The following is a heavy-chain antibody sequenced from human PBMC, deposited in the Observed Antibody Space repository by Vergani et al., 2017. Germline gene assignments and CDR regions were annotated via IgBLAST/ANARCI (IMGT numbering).Heavy chain of an antibody. D-gene: IGHD2-15*01. V-gene: IGHV3-15*01. CDR2: IKSKTDGVTT. CDR3: TTWGRIVVVVAATDY. J-gene: IGHJ4*02. Sequence: EVQLVESGGGLVKPGGSLRLSCAASGFTFSNACMSWVRQAPGKGLEWVGRIKSKTDGVTTDYAAPVKGRFTISRDDSKNTLYLQMNSLKTEDTAVYYCTTWGRIVVVVAATDYWGQGTLVTVSS. CDR1: GFTFSNAC.